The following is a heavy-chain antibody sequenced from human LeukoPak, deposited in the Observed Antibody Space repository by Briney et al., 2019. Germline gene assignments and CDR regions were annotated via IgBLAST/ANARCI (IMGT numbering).Heavy chain of an antibody. V-gene: IGHV4-34*01. CDR1: GGSFSGYY. CDR3: ARGLLVGNTGYYFDY. CDR2: INHSGST. D-gene: IGHD1-26*01. J-gene: IGHJ4*02. Sequence: SETLSLTCAVYGGSFSGYYWSWIRQPPGKGLEWIGEINHSGSTNYHPSLKSRVTLSVDTSKKQFSLKLSSVTAADTAVYYCARGLLVGNTGYYFDYWGQGTLVTVSS.